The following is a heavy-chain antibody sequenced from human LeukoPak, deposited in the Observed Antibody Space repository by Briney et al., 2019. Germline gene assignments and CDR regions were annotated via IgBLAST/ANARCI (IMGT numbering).Heavy chain of an antibody. V-gene: IGHV4-59*08. CDR2: IYYSGST. D-gene: IGHD2-2*02. J-gene: IGHJ6*03. Sequence: SETLSLTCTVSGGSISSYYWSWIRQPPGKGLEWIGYIYYSGSTNYNPSLKSRVTISVDTSKNQFSLKLSSVTAADTAVYYCARVVCTGCNTDHYYYYYYMDVWGKGTTVTVSS. CDR3: ARVVCTGCNTDHYYYYYYMDV. CDR1: GGSISSYY.